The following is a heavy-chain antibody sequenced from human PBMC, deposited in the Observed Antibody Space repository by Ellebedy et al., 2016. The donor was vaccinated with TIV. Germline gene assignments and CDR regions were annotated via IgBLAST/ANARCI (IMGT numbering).Heavy chain of an antibody. CDR2: INTATGSP. J-gene: IGHJ4*02. D-gene: IGHD1-26*01. Sequence: AASVKVSCKGSGYSFNTNAMIWVRQPPGRGLEWMGWINTATGSPTYAQGFTGRFVFSLDTSVTTSYLEITSLEAEDTAVYFCARDFPAHGVWDNWGQGTLVTVSS. CDR3: ARDFPAHGVWDN. CDR1: GYSFNTNA. V-gene: IGHV7-4-1*02.